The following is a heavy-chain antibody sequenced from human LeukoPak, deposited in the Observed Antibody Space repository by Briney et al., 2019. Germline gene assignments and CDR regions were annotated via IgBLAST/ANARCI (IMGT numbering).Heavy chain of an antibody. Sequence: PGASLRLSCAASGFTFSSYAMSWVRQAPGKGLEWFSAISGSGGSTYYADSMKGRFTISRDNSKNTLYLQMNSLRAEDTAVYYCAKVGKVYYDSSGYGNYFDYWGQGTLVTVSS. J-gene: IGHJ4*02. D-gene: IGHD3-22*01. V-gene: IGHV3-23*01. CDR1: GFTFSSYA. CDR3: AKVGKVYYDSSGYGNYFDY. CDR2: ISGSGGST.